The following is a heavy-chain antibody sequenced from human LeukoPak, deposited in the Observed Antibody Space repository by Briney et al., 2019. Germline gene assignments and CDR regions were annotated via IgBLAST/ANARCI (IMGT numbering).Heavy chain of an antibody. CDR2: IKQDGSER. CDR1: GFTFRTSW. D-gene: IGHD1-26*01. J-gene: IGHJ4*02. V-gene: IGHV3-7*01. Sequence: GGSLRLSCAASGFTFRTSWMAWVRQAPGEGLEWVANIKQDGSERFYVDSVKGRFTISRNNDKNSLSLQMNSLRAEDTAVYYCAKDTVGALDYWGQGTLVTVSS. CDR3: AKDTVGALDY.